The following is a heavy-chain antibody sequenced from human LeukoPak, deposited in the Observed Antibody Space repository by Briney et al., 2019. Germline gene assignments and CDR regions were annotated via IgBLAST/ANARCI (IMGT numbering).Heavy chain of an antibody. D-gene: IGHD3-10*01. J-gene: IGHJ5*02. CDR3: AREVARGVIPWFDP. V-gene: IGHV3-11*01. Sequence: GGSLRLSCAASGFTFSDYYMSWIRQAPGKGLEWVSYISSSGSTIYYADSVKGRFTTSRDNAKNSLYLQMNSLRAEDTAVYYCAREVARGVIPWFDPWGQGTLVTVSS. CDR1: GFTFSDYY. CDR2: ISSSGSTI.